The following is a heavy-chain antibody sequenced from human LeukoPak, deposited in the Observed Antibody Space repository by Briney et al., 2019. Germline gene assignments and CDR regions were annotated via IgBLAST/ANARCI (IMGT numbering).Heavy chain of an antibody. CDR2: INPNSGGT. CDR3: ARGYCSGGSCYSPFDY. V-gene: IGHV1-2*04. J-gene: IGHJ4*02. D-gene: IGHD2-15*01. CDR1: GYTFTSYD. Sequence: ASVKVSCKASGYTFTSYDINWVRQATGQGLEWMGWINPNSGGTNYAQKFQGWVTMTRDTSISTAYMELSRLRSDDTAVYYCARGYCSGGSCYSPFDYWGQGTLVTVSS.